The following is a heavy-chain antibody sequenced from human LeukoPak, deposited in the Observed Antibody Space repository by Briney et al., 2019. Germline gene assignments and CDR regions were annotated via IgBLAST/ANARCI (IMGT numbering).Heavy chain of an antibody. D-gene: IGHD2-15*01. CDR2: INHSGST. J-gene: IGHJ5*02. CDR3: TRGLRLGYCSGGSCYYWFDP. CDR1: GGSFGGYY. Sequence: SSETLSLTCAVYGGSFGGYYWSWIRQPPGKGLEWIGEINHSGSTNYNPSLQSRVTISADTSKNQFSLNLRSVIAADTAVYYCTRGLRLGYCSGGSCYYWFDPWGQGTRVTVSS. V-gene: IGHV4-34*01.